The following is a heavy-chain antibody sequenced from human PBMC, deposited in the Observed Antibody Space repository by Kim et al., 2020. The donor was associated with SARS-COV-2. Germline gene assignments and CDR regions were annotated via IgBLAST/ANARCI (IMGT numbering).Heavy chain of an antibody. CDR1: GASFSSGAYY. V-gene: IGHV4-31*03. Sequence: SETLSLTCTVSGASFSSGAYYWSWIRQPPGKGLDWIGYIYYSGSTYYNPSFKSRLIISLDRSQNQFSLRLSSVTAADTAVYYCARTNPDYGDYLDSWGQG. CDR3: ARTNPDYGDYLDS. CDR2: IYYSGST. D-gene: IGHD4-17*01. J-gene: IGHJ4*02.